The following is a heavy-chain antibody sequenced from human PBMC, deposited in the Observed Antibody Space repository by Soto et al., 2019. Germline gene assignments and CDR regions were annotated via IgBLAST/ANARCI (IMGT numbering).Heavy chain of an antibody. Sequence: PGESLKISCKGSGYSFTSYWIGWVRQMPGKGLEWMGIIYPGDSDTRYSPSFQGQVTISADKSISTAYLQWSSLKASDTAMYYCARLFGDTAMPSYYYYGMDVWGQGTTVTVSS. CDR2: IYPGDSDT. D-gene: IGHD5-18*01. J-gene: IGHJ6*02. CDR1: GYSFTSYW. V-gene: IGHV5-51*01. CDR3: ARLFGDTAMPSYYYYGMDV.